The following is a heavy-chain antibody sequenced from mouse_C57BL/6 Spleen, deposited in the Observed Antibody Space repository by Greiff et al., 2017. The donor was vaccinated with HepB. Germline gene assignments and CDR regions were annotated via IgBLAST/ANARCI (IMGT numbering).Heavy chain of an antibody. V-gene: IGHV1-15*01. CDR3: TRGTDYAMDY. Sequence: VKLVESGAELVRPGASVTLSCKASGSTFTDYEMHWVKQTPVHGLDWIGAIDPETGGTAYNQKFKGKAILTADKSSSTAYMELRSLTSEDSAVYYCTRGTDYAMDYWGQGTSVTVSS. CDR1: GSTFTDYE. J-gene: IGHJ4*01. CDR2: IDPETGGT. D-gene: IGHD3-3*01.